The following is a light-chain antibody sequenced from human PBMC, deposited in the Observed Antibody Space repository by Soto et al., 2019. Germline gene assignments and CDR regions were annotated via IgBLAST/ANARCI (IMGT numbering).Light chain of an antibody. J-gene: IGLJ2*01. CDR3: SSFTSSNTVV. CDR1: SSDVGAYNY. V-gene: IGLV2-14*01. CDR2: EVS. Sequence: QSALTQPASVSGSPGQSITISCTGTSSDVGAYNYVSWYQQHPGKAPKLMIFEVSKRPSGVSNRFSGSKSGNTASLTISGLQDEDEAHYYCSSFTSSNTVVFGGGTKLTVL.